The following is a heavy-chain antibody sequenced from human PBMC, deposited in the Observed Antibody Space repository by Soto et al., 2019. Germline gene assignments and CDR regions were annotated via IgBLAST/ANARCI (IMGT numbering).Heavy chain of an antibody. V-gene: IGHV3-7*03. Sequence: EVQLLESGGGLVQPGGSLRLSCAASGFTFSSYAMSWVRQAPGKGLEWVANIKQDGSEKYYVDSVKGRFTISRDNAKNSLYLQMNSLRAEDTAVYYCARVRGYYDILTGYSPLDYWGQGTLVTVSS. D-gene: IGHD3-9*01. CDR1: GFTFSSYA. CDR2: IKQDGSEK. J-gene: IGHJ4*02. CDR3: ARVRGYYDILTGYSPLDY.